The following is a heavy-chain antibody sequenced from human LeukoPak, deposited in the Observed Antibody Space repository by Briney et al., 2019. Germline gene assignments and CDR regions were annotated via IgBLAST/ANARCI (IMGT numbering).Heavy chain of an antibody. CDR3: ARLTGTTGFDY. J-gene: IGHJ4*02. V-gene: IGHV3-7*01. CDR1: GFPFSSYW. D-gene: IGHD1-1*01. CDR2: IKQDGSDK. Sequence: GGSVRLSCAASGFPFSSYWMSWVRQAPGKGLEWVANIKQDGSDKYYVDSVKGRFTISRDNAKNSLYLQLNSLRADDTAVYYCARLTGTTGFDYWGQGTLVTVSS.